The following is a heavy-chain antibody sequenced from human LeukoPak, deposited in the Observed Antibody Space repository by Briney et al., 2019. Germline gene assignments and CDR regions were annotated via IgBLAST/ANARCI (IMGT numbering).Heavy chain of an antibody. CDR3: AKEASGSYYYYYYYGMDV. Sequence: GRSLRLSCAASGFTFSSYGMHWVRQAPGKGLEWVAVISYDGSNKYYADSVKGRFTISRDNSKNTLYLQMNSLRAEDTAVYYCAKEASGSYYYYYYYGMDVWGQGTTVTVSS. CDR1: GFTFSSYG. CDR2: ISYDGSNK. D-gene: IGHD1-26*01. V-gene: IGHV3-30*18. J-gene: IGHJ6*02.